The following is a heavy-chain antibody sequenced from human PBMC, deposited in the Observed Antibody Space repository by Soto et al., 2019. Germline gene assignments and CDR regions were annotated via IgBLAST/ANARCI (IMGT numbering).Heavy chain of an antibody. CDR2: ISSSSSTI. CDR3: ARGARWYYGSGSYYNEAGEDEQYYYYMDV. Sequence: GGSLRLSCAASGFTFSSYSMNWVRQAPGKGLEWVSYISSSSSTIYYADSVKGRFTISRDNAKNSLYLQMNSLRAEDTAVYYCARGARWYYGSGSYYNEAGEDEQYYYYMDVWGKGTTVTVSS. V-gene: IGHV3-48*01. D-gene: IGHD3-10*01. CDR1: GFTFSSYS. J-gene: IGHJ6*03.